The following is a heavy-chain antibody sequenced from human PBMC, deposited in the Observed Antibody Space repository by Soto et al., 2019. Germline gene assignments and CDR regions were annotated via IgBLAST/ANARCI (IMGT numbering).Heavy chain of an antibody. CDR2: IYYSGST. CDR3: GRSRITMVRGVRPYYYYGMDV. V-gene: IGHV4-31*03. D-gene: IGHD3-10*01. Sequence: QVQLQESGPGLVKPSQTLSLTCTVSGGSISSGGYYWSWIRQHPGKGLEWIGYIYYSGSTYYNPSLKSRVTISVDTSKNQFSLKLSSVTAADTAVYYCGRSRITMVRGVRPYYYYGMDVWGQGTTVTVSS. J-gene: IGHJ6*02. CDR1: GGSISSGGYY.